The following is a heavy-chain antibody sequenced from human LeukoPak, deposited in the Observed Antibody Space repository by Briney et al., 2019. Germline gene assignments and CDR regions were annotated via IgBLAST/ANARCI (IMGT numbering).Heavy chain of an antibody. CDR3: ARALAPSIAARPGDY. J-gene: IGHJ4*02. Sequence: SETLSLTCTVSGGSISSGSYYWSWIRQPAGKGLEWIGRIYTSGSTNHNPSLKSRVTISVDTSKNQFSLKLSSVTAADTAVYYCARALAPSIAARPGDYWGQGTLVTVSS. CDR2: IYTSGST. D-gene: IGHD6-6*01. CDR1: GGSISSGSYY. V-gene: IGHV4-61*02.